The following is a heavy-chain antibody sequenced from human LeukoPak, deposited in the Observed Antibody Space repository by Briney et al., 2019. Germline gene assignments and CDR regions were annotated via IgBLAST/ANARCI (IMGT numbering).Heavy chain of an antibody. CDR3: ARDKSDFPFDA. Sequence: GGSLRLSCAASGFTFSSSEMNWVRQAPGKGLEWVSIIYRGGSTSYADSVKGRFTISRDISKNTVFLQMNSLRADDTAVYYCARDKSDFPFDAWGQGTLVTVSS. V-gene: IGHV3-66*01. J-gene: IGHJ5*02. CDR1: GFTFSSSE. CDR2: IYRGGST. D-gene: IGHD3-3*01.